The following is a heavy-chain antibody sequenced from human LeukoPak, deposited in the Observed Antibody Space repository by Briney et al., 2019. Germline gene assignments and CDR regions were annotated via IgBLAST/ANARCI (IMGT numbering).Heavy chain of an antibody. CDR3: ARDENGYVWGSFRA. CDR2: INHSGST. Sequence: SETLSLTCAVYGGSFSGYYWSWIRQPPGKWLEWIGEINHSGSTTYNPSLESRVTMSLDTSKNQFSLKLSSVTAADTAVYYCARDENGYVWGSFRAWGQGTLVTVSS. CDR1: GGSFSGYY. V-gene: IGHV4-34*01. D-gene: IGHD3-16*02. J-gene: IGHJ5*02.